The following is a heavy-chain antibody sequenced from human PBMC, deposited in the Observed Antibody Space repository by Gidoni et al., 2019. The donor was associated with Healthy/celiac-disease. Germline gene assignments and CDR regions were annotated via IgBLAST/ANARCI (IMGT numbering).Heavy chain of an antibody. CDR2: IYYSGST. V-gene: IGHV4-30-4*01. CDR3: ARELLSSYGYSRAFDI. Sequence: QVQLQESGPGLVKPSQTLSLTCTVSAGSISSGDYYWSWIRQPPGKGLEWIGYIYYSGSTYYNPSLKSRVTISVDTSKNQFSLKLSSVTAADTAVYYCARELLSSYGYSRAFDIWGQGTMVTVSS. D-gene: IGHD5-18*01. J-gene: IGHJ3*02. CDR1: AGSISSGDYY.